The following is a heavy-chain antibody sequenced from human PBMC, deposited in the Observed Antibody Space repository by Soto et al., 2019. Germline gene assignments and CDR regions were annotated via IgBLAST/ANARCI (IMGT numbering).Heavy chain of an antibody. Sequence: EVQLVESGGGLVQPGGSLRLSCAASGFTVSRNYMSWVRQAPGKGLEWVSVIYSGGSTYYADSVKGRFTISRDNSKNTLYLQMSSLSAEDTAVYYCARDRGSSGWYYCYGMDVWGQGTTVTVSS. J-gene: IGHJ6*02. V-gene: IGHV3-66*01. CDR2: IYSGGST. CDR3: ARDRGSSGWYYCYGMDV. CDR1: GFTVSRNY. D-gene: IGHD6-19*01.